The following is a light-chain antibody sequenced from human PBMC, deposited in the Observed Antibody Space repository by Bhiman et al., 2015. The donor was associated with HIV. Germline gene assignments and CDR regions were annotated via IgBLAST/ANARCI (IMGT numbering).Light chain of an antibody. CDR1: SLRTYY. V-gene: IGLV3-19*01. CDR2: GKN. CDR3: QSYDSSLSAYV. Sequence: SSELTQDPAVSVALGQTVRITCQGDSLRTYYASWYQQKPGQAPVLVIYGKNNRPSGIPDRFSGSSSGNTASLTITGAQAEDEADYYCQSYDSSLSAYVFGTGTKVTVL. J-gene: IGLJ1*01.